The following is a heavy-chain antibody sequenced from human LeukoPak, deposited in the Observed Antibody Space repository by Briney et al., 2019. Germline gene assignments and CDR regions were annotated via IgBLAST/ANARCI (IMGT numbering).Heavy chain of an antibody. V-gene: IGHV3-21*01. D-gene: IGHD3-22*01. CDR1: GFTFSSYS. CDR2: ISSSSSYI. CDR3: ASAIGHYYDSSGYQEAFDP. Sequence: PGGSLRLSCAASGFTFSSYSMNWVRQAPGKGLEWVSSISSSSSYIYYVDSVKGRFTVSRDNAKNSLYLQMNSLRAEDTAVYYCASAIGHYYDSSGYQEAFDPWGQGTLVAVSS. J-gene: IGHJ5*02.